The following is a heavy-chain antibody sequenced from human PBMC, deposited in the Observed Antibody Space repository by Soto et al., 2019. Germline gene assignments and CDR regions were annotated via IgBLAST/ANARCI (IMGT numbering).Heavy chain of an antibody. Sequence: GGSLRLSCAASGFTFSSYAMSWVRQAPGKGLEWVSAISGSGGSTYYADSVKGRFTISRDNSKNTLYLQMNSLRAEDTAVYYCAKVGRITMIVVGSTTGMTRPEYIDYWGQGTLVTVSS. CDR3: AKVGRITMIVVGSTTGMTRPEYIDY. D-gene: IGHD3-22*01. V-gene: IGHV3-23*01. J-gene: IGHJ4*02. CDR2: ISGSGGST. CDR1: GFTFSSYA.